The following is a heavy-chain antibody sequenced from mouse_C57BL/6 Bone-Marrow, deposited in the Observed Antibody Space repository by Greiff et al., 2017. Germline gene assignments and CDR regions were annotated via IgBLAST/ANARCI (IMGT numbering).Heavy chain of an antibody. V-gene: IGHV6-6*01. CDR3: TADGSSSYWYFDV. D-gene: IGHD1-1*01. CDR2: IRNKANNHAT. CDR1: GFTFSDAW. Sequence: EVKLEESGGGLVQPGGSMKLSCAASGFTFSDAWMDWVRQSPEKGLEWVAEIRNKANNHATYYAESVKGRFTISREDSKSSVYLQMNSLRAEDTGIYYCTADGSSSYWYFDVWGTGTTVTVSS. J-gene: IGHJ1*03.